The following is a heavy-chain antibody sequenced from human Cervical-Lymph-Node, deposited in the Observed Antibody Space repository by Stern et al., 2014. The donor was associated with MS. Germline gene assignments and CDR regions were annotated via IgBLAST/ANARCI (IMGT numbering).Heavy chain of an antibody. CDR1: GGTFSSYA. J-gene: IGHJ4*02. V-gene: IGHV1-69*01. CDR3: AQRGYYDSSGYYSREGY. D-gene: IGHD3-22*01. CDR2: IIPIFGTA. Sequence: VHLVESGAEVKKPGSSVKVSCKASGGTFSSYAISWVRQAPGQGLEWMGGIIPIFGTANYAQKFQGRVTITADESTSTAYMELSSLRSEDTAVYYCAQRGYYDSSGYYSREGYWGQGTLVTVSS.